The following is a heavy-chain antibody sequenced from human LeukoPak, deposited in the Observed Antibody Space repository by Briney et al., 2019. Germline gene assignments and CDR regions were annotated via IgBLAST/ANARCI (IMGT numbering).Heavy chain of an antibody. D-gene: IGHD3-22*01. CDR1: GGSISSGGYY. CDR2: IYYSGST. Sequence: SQTLSLTCTVSGGSISSGGYYWSWIRQHPGKGLEWIGYIYYSGSTYYNPSLKSRVTISVDTSKNQFSLKLSSVTAEDTAVYYCASEHYYDSSGYYYRFFGYWGQGTLVTVSS. J-gene: IGHJ4*02. CDR3: ASEHYYDSSGYYYRFFGY. V-gene: IGHV4-31*03.